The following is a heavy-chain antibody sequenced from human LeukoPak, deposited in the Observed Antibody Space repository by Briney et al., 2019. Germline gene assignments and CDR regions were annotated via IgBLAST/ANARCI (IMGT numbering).Heavy chain of an antibody. CDR3: ASKPSPATVVTPYSFGY. CDR2: IYHSGST. V-gene: IGHV4-38-2*01. D-gene: IGHD4-23*01. Sequence: PSETLSLTCAVSGYSISSGYYWGWLRQPPGKGLEWIGSIYHSGSTYYNPSLKSRVTISVDTSKNQFSLKLSSVTAADTAVYYCASKPSPATVVTPYSFGYWGQGTLVTVSS. CDR1: GYSISSGYY. J-gene: IGHJ4*02.